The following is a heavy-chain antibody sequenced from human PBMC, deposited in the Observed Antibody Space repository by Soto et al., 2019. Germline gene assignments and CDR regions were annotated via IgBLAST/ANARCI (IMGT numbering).Heavy chain of an antibody. CDR3: TRLVRGANAFDI. V-gene: IGHV3-73*01. Sequence: GGSRRLSWAASGFTFSCSAMHWVRQAYGEGREWVVRIRSKANSYATAYAASVQGRVTMSRDDSTNTAYLEMNSLKTEDTAVYYCTRLVRGANAFDIWGQGTMVTVSS. CDR2: IRSKANSYAT. J-gene: IGHJ3*02. D-gene: IGHD3-10*01. CDR1: GFTFSCSA.